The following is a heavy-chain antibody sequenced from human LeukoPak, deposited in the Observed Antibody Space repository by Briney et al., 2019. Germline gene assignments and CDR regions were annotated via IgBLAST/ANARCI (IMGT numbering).Heavy chain of an antibody. Sequence: SETLSLTCTVSGFSINDYYWSWIRQPAGKGLEWIGFVYTSGTTNYNPSLKSRVTMSIDTPKSQISLKLISVTAADTAVYYCARDVQSSGGYNWFDPWGQGTQVLVSS. CDR3: ARDVQSSGGYNWFDP. D-gene: IGHD2-15*01. J-gene: IGHJ5*02. CDR2: VYTSGTT. V-gene: IGHV4-4*07. CDR1: GFSINDYY.